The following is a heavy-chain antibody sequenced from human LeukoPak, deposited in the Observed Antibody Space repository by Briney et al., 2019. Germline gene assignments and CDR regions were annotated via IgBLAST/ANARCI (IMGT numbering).Heavy chain of an antibody. J-gene: IGHJ4*02. V-gene: IGHV5-51*01. CDR2: IYPGDSDV. D-gene: IGHD3-3*01. CDR3: ARHTSGYFSTFDS. CDR1: GYSFTKYW. Sequence: GESLQISCQASGYSFTKYWIAWVRKLPGKGLEWMGTIYPGDSDVRYSPSFQGQVTISADKSISTAYLQWGSLKASDTAMYYCARHTSGYFSTFDSWGQGTLVTVSS.